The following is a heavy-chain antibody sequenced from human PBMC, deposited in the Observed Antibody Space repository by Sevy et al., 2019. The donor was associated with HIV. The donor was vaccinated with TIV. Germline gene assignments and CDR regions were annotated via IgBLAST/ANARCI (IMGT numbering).Heavy chain of an antibody. V-gene: IGHV3-33*01. CDR3: ARDGSRAKDSYYYYGMDV. CDR1: GFTFSSYG. CDR2: IWYDGSNK. D-gene: IGHD1-26*01. Sequence: GGSLRLSCAASGFTFSSYGMHRVRQAPGKGLEWVAVIWYDGSNKYYADSVKGRFTISRDNSKNTLYLQMNSLRAEDTAVYYCARDGSRAKDSYYYYGMDVWGQGTTVTVSS. J-gene: IGHJ6*02.